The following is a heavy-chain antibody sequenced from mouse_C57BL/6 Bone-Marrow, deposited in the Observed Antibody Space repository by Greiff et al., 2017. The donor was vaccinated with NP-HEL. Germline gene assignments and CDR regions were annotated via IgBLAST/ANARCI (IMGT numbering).Heavy chain of an antibody. J-gene: IGHJ4*01. CDR1: GFPFTDYS. CDR3: ASRHYYDSSYHYYAMDD. CDR2: IRNKANGYTT. V-gene: IGHV7-3*01. D-gene: IGHD1-1*01. Sequence: EVQLQGSGGGLVQPGGSLSLSCAASGFPFTDYSMSWVRQPPGKAIEWLGFIRNKANGYTTEYSASVKGPFTISRDNSQSILYLQMNALRAEESATYYCASRHYYDSSYHYYAMDDWGQGTTVTVSS.